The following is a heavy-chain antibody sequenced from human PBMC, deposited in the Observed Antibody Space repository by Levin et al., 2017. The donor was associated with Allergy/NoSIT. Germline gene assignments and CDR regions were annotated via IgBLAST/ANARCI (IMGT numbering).Heavy chain of an antibody. J-gene: IGHJ5*02. CDR3: ARDPYYDFWSGEKNWFDP. CDR2: IYTSGST. V-gene: IGHV4-4*07. D-gene: IGHD3-3*01. CDR1: GGSISSYY. Sequence: SQTLSLTCTVSGGSISSYYWSWIRQPAGKGLEWIGRIYTSGSTNYNPSLKSRVTMSVDTSKNQFSLKLSSVTAADTAVYYCARDPYYDFWSGEKNWFDPWGQGTLVTVSS.